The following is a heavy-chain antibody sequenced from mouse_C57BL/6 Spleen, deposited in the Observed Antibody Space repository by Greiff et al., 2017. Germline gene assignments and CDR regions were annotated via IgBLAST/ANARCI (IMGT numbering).Heavy chain of an antibody. Sequence: VKLVESGPGLVQPSPSLSITCTVSGFSLTSYGVHWVRQSPGKGLEWLGVIWSGGSTDYNAAFISRLSISKDNSKSQVFFKMNSLQADDTAIYYCARSPYYGYVDYAMDYWGQGTSVTVSS. CDR2: IWSGGST. V-gene: IGHV2-2*01. CDR3: ARSPYYGYVDYAMDY. CDR1: GFSLTSYG. J-gene: IGHJ4*01. D-gene: IGHD2-9*01.